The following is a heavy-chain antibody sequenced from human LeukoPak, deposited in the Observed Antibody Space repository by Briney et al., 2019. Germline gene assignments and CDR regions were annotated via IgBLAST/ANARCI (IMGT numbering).Heavy chain of an antibody. CDR2: ISGSGALT. CDR1: GFTISSYA. V-gene: IGHV3-23*01. J-gene: IGHJ6*02. Sequence: GGSLRLSSAASGFTISSYAMSWVRQAPGKGLEWVLGISGSGALTHSADSVKGRFTISRDTSKNTMYLQMNSLRAEDTAMYYCARDKRPHYDSSGYYPLLDSNYAMDVWGQGATVTVSS. D-gene: IGHD3-22*01. CDR3: ARDKRPHYDSSGYYPLLDSNYAMDV.